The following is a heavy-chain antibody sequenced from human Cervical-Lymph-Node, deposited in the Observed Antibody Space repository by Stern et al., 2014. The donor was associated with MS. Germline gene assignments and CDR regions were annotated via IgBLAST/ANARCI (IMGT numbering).Heavy chain of an antibody. J-gene: IGHJ6*02. V-gene: IGHV1-18*01. CDR1: GYTFANHG. CDR3: ARDSQLWLNYNYYGLDV. Sequence: DQLVESGGEVKKPGASVKVSCKASGYTFANHGIAWVRQAPGQGFQWMGWISVYNGNTKYSEKFQGRVNMTTDTSTGTAYMELRSLRSDDTAVYYCARDSQLWLNYNYYGLDVWGQGTTVTVSS. CDR2: ISVYNGNT. D-gene: IGHD2-21*01.